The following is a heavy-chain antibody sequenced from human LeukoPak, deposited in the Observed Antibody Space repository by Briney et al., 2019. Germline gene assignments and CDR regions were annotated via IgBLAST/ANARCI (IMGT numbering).Heavy chain of an antibody. D-gene: IGHD6-19*01. J-gene: IGHJ1*01. CDR3: ARAYKDRSLAGKKEFFQH. V-gene: IGHV3-9*01. Sequence: GRSLRLSCAASGFTFDNYAMNWVRQVPGKGLEWISLISWNSGTIGYADSVKGRFTISRDNANNFLYLQMNSLGAEDTALYYCARAYKDRSLAGKKEFFQHWGQGTLVTVSS. CDR1: GFTFDNYA. CDR2: ISWNSGTI.